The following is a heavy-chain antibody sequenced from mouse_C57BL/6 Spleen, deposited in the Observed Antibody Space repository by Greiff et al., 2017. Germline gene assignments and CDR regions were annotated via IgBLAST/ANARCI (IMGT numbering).Heavy chain of an antibody. D-gene: IGHD1-1*01. Sequence: EVKLMESGGDLVKPGGSLKLSCAASGFTFSSYGMSWVRQTPDKRLEWVATISSGGSYTYYPDSVKGRFTISSDNAKNTLYLQMSSLKSEDTAMYYCARQADYYGSSYGWYFDVWGTGTTVTVSS. V-gene: IGHV5-6*01. J-gene: IGHJ1*03. CDR1: GFTFSSYG. CDR2: ISSGGSYT. CDR3: ARQADYYGSSYGWYFDV.